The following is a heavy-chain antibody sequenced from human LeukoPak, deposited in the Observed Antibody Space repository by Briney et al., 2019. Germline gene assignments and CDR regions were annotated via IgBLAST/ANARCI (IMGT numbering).Heavy chain of an antibody. J-gene: IGHJ4*02. V-gene: IGHV3-23*01. Sequence: GGSLRLSCAAFGFTFSSYAMSWVRQAPGRGLEWVSFISGSGGSTYYADSVKGRFTISRDNSKNTLYLQMNSLRAEDTAVYYCAKASAGSSWYLGDDYWGQGTLVTVSS. D-gene: IGHD6-13*01. CDR2: ISGSGGST. CDR1: GFTFSSYA. CDR3: AKASAGSSWYLGDDY.